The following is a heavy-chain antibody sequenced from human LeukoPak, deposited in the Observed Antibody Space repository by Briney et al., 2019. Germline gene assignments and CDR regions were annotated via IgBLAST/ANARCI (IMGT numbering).Heavy chain of an antibody. CDR3: ARDSNQLLPTIDCWFDP. D-gene: IGHD2-2*01. CDR1: GYTFTSYG. CDR2: ISAYNGNT. V-gene: IGHV1-18*01. Sequence: ASVKVSCTASGYTFTSYGISWVRQAPGQGLEWMGWISAYNGNTNYAQKLQGRVTMTTDTSTSTAYMELRSLRSDDTAVYYCARDSNQLLPTIDCWFDPWGQGTLVTVSS. J-gene: IGHJ5*02.